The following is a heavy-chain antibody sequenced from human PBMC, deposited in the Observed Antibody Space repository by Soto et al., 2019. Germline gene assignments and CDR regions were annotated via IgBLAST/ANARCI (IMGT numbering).Heavy chain of an antibody. Sequence: ASVKVSCKAPRDTFTSYYINWVRQAPGQGLEWMGVINPHGGSTAYAQKFKGRVTLTRDTSASTVYMEVSSLTSEDTAMYYCARSSGGNFGIIIEGTNWSAPWGQGTLVTVSS. CDR3: ARSSGGNFGIIIEGTNWSAP. CDR1: RDTFTSYY. D-gene: IGHD1-26*01. V-gene: IGHV1-46*01. J-gene: IGHJ5*02. CDR2: INPHGGST.